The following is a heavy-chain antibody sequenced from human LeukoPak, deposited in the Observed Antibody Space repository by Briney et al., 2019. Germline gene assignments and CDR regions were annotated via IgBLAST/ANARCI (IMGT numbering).Heavy chain of an antibody. CDR2: INHSGST. CDR3: GTARDY. Sequence: SETLSLTCAVYGGSFSGYYWSWIRQPPGKGLEWIGEINHSGSTNYNPSLKRRVTISVDTSKNQFSLKLSSVTAADTAVYYCGTARDYWGQGTLVTVSS. J-gene: IGHJ4*02. CDR1: GGSFSGYY. V-gene: IGHV4-34*01.